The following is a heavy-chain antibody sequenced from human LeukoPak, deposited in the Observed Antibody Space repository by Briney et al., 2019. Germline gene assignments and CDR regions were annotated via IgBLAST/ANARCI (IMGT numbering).Heavy chain of an antibody. Sequence: GGSLRLSCAASGFTFSSYSMNWVRQAPGKGLEWVSSISSSSSYIYYADSVKGRFTISRDNAKNSLYLQMNSLRAEDTAVYYCAREGSSSWNYRSSFYMDVWAIGTTVTVSS. CDR2: ISSSSSYI. V-gene: IGHV3-21*01. J-gene: IGHJ6*03. CDR3: AREGSSSWNYRSSFYMDV. D-gene: IGHD6-13*01. CDR1: GFTFSSYS.